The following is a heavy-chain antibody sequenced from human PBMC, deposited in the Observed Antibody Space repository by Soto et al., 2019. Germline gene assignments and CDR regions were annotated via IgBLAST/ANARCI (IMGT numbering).Heavy chain of an antibody. V-gene: IGHV4-34*01. J-gene: IGHJ4*02. CDR1: GGSFSGYY. CDR3: ARGDVKTGLGY. Sequence: QVQLQQWGAGLLKPSETLSLTCAVYGGSFSGYYWSWIRQPPGKGLEWIGEINHRGSTNYNPSLKSRVTISVDTSXXXFXXXLSSVTAADTAVYYCARGDVKTGLGYWGQGTLVTVSS. CDR2: INHRGST. D-gene: IGHD7-27*01.